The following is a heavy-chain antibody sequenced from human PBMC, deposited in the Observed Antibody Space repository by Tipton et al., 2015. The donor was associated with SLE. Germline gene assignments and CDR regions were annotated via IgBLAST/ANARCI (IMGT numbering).Heavy chain of an antibody. CDR2: ISSSSSYT. D-gene: IGHD1-26*01. J-gene: IGHJ3*02. CDR1: GGSFSGYY. Sequence: LSLTCAVYGGSFSGYYWSWIRQAPGKGLEWVSYISSSSSYTNYADSVKGRFTISRDNAKNSLSLQMNSLRAEDTAVYYCASGEGSYAFDIWGQGTMVIVSS. CDR3: ASGEGSYAFDI. V-gene: IGHV3-11*03.